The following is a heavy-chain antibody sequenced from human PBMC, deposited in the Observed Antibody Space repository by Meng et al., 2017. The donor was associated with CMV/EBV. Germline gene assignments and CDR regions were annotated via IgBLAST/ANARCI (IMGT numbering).Heavy chain of an antibody. CDR3: ARDRGPRTTIFGEVMPDAMDV. D-gene: IGHD3-3*01. Sequence: ASVKVSCKASGYTFSNYYIHLIRQAPGQGLEWMGIINPNGASTTYAQKFQGRVTMTSDTSTGTVFMELSSLRFDDTAVYYCARDRGPRTTIFGEVMPDAMDVWGQGTTVTVSS. CDR2: INPNGAST. J-gene: IGHJ6*02. V-gene: IGHV1-46*01. CDR1: GYTFSNYY.